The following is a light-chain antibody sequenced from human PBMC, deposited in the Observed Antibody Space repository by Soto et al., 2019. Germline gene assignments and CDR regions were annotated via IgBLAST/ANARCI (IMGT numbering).Light chain of an antibody. V-gene: IGKV1-9*01. CDR1: QGISSY. CDR3: QQLRMYPST. J-gene: IGKJ4*01. CDR2: AAS. Sequence: IQLTKSPSFLYASVGDRVTITCRASQGISSYLAWYQQKPGKAPKLLIYAASTLQSGVPSRFSGSGSGTDFALTITSLQAEDFATYYCQQLRMYPSTFGGGTKVDIK.